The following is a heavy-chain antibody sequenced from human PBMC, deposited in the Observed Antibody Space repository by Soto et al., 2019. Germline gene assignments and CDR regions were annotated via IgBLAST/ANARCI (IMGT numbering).Heavy chain of an antibody. CDR3: ARIAPLCRGYFDY. Sequence: SGPTLVNPTQTLTLTCTFSGFSLSTTGMRVTWIRQPPGKALEWLARIDWDDDKFYSTSLKTRLTISKDTSKNQVVLTMTNMDPVETATYYCARIAPLCRGYFDYWGQGTMVTVYS. D-gene: IGHD2-21*01. V-gene: IGHV2-70*04. CDR2: IDWDDDK. J-gene: IGHJ4*02. CDR1: GFSLSTTGMR.